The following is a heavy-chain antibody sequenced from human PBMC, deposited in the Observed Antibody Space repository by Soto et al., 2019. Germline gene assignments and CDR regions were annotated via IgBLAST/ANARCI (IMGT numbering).Heavy chain of an antibody. Sequence: GGSLRLSCAASGFTVSRKYMSWVRQAPGKGLEWVSLIQSGGPTYYADSVKGRFTISRDNSKNTLYLQMNSLRAEDTAVYYCTGNYWSDIVVVPAAMREAYGDPQTVVRYFQHWGQGTLVTVSS. D-gene: IGHD2-2*01. V-gene: IGHV3-66*01. CDR2: IQSGGPT. CDR1: GFTVSRKY. CDR3: TGNYWSDIVVVPAAMREAYGDPQTVVRYFQH. J-gene: IGHJ1*01.